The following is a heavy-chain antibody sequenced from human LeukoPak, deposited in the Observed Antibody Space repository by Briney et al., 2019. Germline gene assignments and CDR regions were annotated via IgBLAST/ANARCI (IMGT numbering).Heavy chain of an antibody. V-gene: IGHV1-69*13. CDR1: GGTFSSYA. Sequence: ASVEVSCTASGGTFSSYAISWVRQAPGQGLEWMGGIIPIFGTANYAQKFQGRVTITADESTSTAYMELSSLRSEDTAVYYCARAVHSLGYCSGGSCYPSRLHFFDYWGQGTLVTVSS. D-gene: IGHD2-15*01. J-gene: IGHJ4*02. CDR2: IIPIFGTA. CDR3: ARAVHSLGYCSGGSCYPSRLHFFDY.